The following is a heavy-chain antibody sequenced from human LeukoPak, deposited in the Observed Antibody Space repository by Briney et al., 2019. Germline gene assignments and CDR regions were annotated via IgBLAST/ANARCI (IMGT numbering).Heavy chain of an antibody. Sequence: SETLSLTCTVSGDSISSSDYYWGWIRQPPGKGLEWIANIYYSGTTYYNPSLKSRVTISVDSSKNQFSLKLSSVTAADTAVYYCARETLNPDLLSSPTDYFDSWGQGTLVTVSS. CDR3: ARETLNPDLLSSPTDYFDS. CDR1: GDSISSSDYY. D-gene: IGHD3-9*01. V-gene: IGHV4-39*07. CDR2: IYYSGTT. J-gene: IGHJ4*02.